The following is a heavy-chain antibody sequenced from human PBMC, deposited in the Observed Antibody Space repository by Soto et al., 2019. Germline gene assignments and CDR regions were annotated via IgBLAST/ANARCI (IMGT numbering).Heavy chain of an antibody. CDR1: GFTFSSYS. CDR2: ISSSSSTI. V-gene: IGHV3-48*02. J-gene: IGHJ2*01. D-gene: IGHD3-10*01. CDR3: ARWRDYYGSGSYYKNWYFDL. Sequence: PGGALRLSCSASGFTFSSYSMNWVRQAPWKWLECVSYISSSSSTIYYADSVKGRFTISRDNAKNSLYLQMNSLRDEDTAVYYCARWRDYYGSGSYYKNWYFDLWGRGTLVTVSS.